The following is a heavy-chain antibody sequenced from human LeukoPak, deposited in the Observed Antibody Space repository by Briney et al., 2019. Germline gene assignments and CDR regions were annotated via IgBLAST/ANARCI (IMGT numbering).Heavy chain of an antibody. CDR2: INSDGSST. D-gene: IGHD3-9*01. J-gene: IGHJ3*02. CDR1: GFTFSSYW. Sequence: PGGSLRLSCAASGFTFSSYWMHWVRQAPGKGLVWVSRINSDGSSTSYADSVKGRFTISRDNAKNTLYLQMNSLRAEDTAVYYCARGKYDILTAGAFDIWGQGTMVTVSS. V-gene: IGHV3-74*01. CDR3: ARGKYDILTAGAFDI.